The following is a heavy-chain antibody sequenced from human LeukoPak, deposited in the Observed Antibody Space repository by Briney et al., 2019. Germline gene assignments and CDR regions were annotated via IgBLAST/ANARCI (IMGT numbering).Heavy chain of an antibody. J-gene: IGHJ4*02. CDR2: INPNSGGT. Sequence: GASVKVSCKASGYTFTGYYMHWVRQAPGQGLEWMGWINPNSGGTNYAQKFQGRVTMTRDTSISTAYMELSRLRSDDTAVYYCARDAPDDFWSGYYSPNYFDYWGQGTLVTVSS. CDR1: GYTFTGYY. V-gene: IGHV1-2*02. CDR3: ARDAPDDFWSGYYSPNYFDY. D-gene: IGHD3-3*01.